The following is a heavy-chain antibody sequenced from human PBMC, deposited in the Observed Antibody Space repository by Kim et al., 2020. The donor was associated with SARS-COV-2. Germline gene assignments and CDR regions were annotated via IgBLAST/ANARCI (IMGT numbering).Heavy chain of an antibody. D-gene: IGHD3-10*01. J-gene: IGHJ4*02. Sequence: SETLSLTCTVSGGSISSSSYYWGWIRQPPGKGLEWIGSIYYSGSTYYNPSLKSRVTISVDTSKNQFSLKLSSVTAADTAVYYCARLLYGSGSYADYWGQGTLVTVSS. V-gene: IGHV4-39*01. CDR2: IYYSGST. CDR1: GGSISSSSYY. CDR3: ARLLYGSGSYADY.